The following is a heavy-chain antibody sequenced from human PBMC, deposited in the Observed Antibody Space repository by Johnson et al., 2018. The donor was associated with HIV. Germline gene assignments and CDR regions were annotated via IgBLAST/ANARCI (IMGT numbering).Heavy chain of an antibody. Sequence: VQLVESGGGVVQPGGSLRLYCAASGFTFSSYGMHWVRQAPGKGLEWVSGINWNGGSTGYADSVKGRFTISRDNAKNSLYLQMNSLRGEDTALYYCARVQPVGGSYHDAFDIWGQGTMVTVSS. CDR3: ARVQPVGGSYHDAFDI. V-gene: IGHV3-20*04. CDR1: GFTFSSYG. D-gene: IGHD1-1*01. J-gene: IGHJ3*02. CDR2: INWNGGST.